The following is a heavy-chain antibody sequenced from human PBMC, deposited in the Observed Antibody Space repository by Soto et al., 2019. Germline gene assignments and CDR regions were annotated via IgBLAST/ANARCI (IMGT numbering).Heavy chain of an antibody. D-gene: IGHD1-7*01. CDR2: IIPIFGTA. CDR1: GGTFSSYA. Sequence: QVQLVQSGAEVKKPGSSVKVSCKASGGTFSSYAISWVRQAPEQGLEWMGGIIPIFGTANYAQKFQGRVTITADESTSTAYLELRSLRSEDTAVYYCARVYANNGNYVGSWNGMDVWGQGTTVTVSS. CDR3: ARVYANNGNYVGSWNGMDV. V-gene: IGHV1-69*01. J-gene: IGHJ6*02.